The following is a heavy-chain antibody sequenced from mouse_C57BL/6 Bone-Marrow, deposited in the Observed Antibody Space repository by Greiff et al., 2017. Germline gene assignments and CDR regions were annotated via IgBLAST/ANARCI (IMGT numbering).Heavy chain of an antibody. D-gene: IGHD1-1*01. Sequence: EVQLVESGGGLVKPGGSLKLSCAASGFTFSSYAMSWVRQTPEKRLEWVATISDGGSYTYYPDNVKGRFTISRDNAKNNLYLQMSHLKSEDTAMYYCARDRDYYGDFDYWGQGTTLTVSS. CDR1: GFTFSSYA. CDR3: ARDRDYYGDFDY. V-gene: IGHV5-4*01. CDR2: ISDGGSYT. J-gene: IGHJ2*01.